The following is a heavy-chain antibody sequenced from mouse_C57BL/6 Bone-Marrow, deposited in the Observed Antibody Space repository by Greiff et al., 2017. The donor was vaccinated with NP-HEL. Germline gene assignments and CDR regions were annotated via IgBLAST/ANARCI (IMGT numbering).Heavy chain of an antibody. V-gene: IGHV1-19*01. D-gene: IGHD2-5*01. CDR3: ARDYSNFDWYFDV. CDR1: GYTFTDYY. CDR2: INPYNGGT. Sequence: EVHLVESGPVLVKPGASVKMSCKASGYTFTDYYMNWVKQSHGKSLEWIGVINPYNGGTSYNQKFKGKATLTVDKSSSTAYMELNSLTSEDSAVYYCARDYSNFDWYFDVWGTGTTVTVSS. J-gene: IGHJ1*03.